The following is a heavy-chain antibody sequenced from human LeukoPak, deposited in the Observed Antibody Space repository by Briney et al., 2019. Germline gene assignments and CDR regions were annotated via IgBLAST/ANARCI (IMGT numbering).Heavy chain of an antibody. CDR3: ARVIAALGYFDY. V-gene: IGHV1-24*01. D-gene: IGHD6-6*01. Sequence: ASLKVSCKVSGYTLTELSMHWVRQAPGKGLEWMGGFDPEDGETIYAQKFQGRVTMSEDTSTDTAYMELSSLRSDDTAVYYCARVIAALGYFDYWGQGTLVTVSS. CDR2: FDPEDGET. CDR1: GYTLTELS. J-gene: IGHJ4*02.